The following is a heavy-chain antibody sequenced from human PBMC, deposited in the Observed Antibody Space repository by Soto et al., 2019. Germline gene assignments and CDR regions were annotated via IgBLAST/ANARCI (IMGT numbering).Heavy chain of an antibody. Sequence: SETLSLTCTVSGGSISSYYWSWIRQPPGKGLEWIGYIYYSGSTNYNPSLKSRVTISVDTSKNQFSLKLSSVTAADTAVYYCARNLWFGELLPFDYWGQGTLVTVSS. CDR3: ARNLWFGELLPFDY. V-gene: IGHV4-59*01. D-gene: IGHD3-10*01. CDR1: GGSISSYY. CDR2: IYYSGST. J-gene: IGHJ4*02.